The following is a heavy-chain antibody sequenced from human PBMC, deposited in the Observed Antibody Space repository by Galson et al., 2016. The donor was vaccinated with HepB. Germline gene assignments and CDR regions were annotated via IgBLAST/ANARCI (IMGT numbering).Heavy chain of an antibody. D-gene: IGHD3-16*02. J-gene: IGHJ3*01. V-gene: IGHV1-18*04. Sequence: CKASGYRFPTYGISWVRQAPGQGLEWLGWISANSGNTRYAEKFQDRVTMTRDNAKNMMYLEMSTLRVEDTAVYYCARDLDHVWRNYRYRGALDLWGQGTVVTVSS. CDR2: ISANSGNT. CDR3: ARDLDHVWRNYRYRGALDL. CDR1: GYRFPTYG.